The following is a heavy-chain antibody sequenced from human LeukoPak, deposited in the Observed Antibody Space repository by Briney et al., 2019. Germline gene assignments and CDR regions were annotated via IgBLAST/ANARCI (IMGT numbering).Heavy chain of an antibody. J-gene: IGHJ5*02. CDR3: ARGKGLGYGWFDP. CDR2: IIPIFGTA. V-gene: IGHV1-69*05. CDR1: GGTFSSYA. D-gene: IGHD3-16*01. Sequence: ASVKVSCKASGGTFSSYAISWVRQAPGQGLEWMGGIIPIFGTANYAQKFQGRVTITTDESTSTAYMELSSLRSEDTAVYYCARGKGLGYGWFDPWGQGTLVTVSS.